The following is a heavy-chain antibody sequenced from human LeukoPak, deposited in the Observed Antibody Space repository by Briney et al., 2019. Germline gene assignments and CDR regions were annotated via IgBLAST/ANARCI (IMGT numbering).Heavy chain of an antibody. Sequence: GESLKISCKGFGYSFTSYWIGWVRQMPGKGLEWMGIIYPGDSDTRYSPSFQGQVTISADKSISTAYLQWSSLKASDTAMYYCARIAQYYYDSSHFDYWGQGTLVTVSS. CDR2: IYPGDSDT. D-gene: IGHD3-22*01. CDR1: GYSFTSYW. V-gene: IGHV5-51*01. J-gene: IGHJ4*02. CDR3: ARIAQYYYDSSHFDY.